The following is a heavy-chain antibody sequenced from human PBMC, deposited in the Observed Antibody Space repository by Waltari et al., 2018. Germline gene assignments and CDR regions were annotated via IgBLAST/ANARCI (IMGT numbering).Heavy chain of an antibody. V-gene: IGHV3-23*01. CDR3: ARVIAAAGTWGTGY. D-gene: IGHD6-13*01. Sequence: EVQLLESGGGLVQPGGSLRLSCAASGFTFSSYAMSWVRQAPGKGLEWVSAISGSGGSTYYADSVKGRFTISRDNSKNTLYLQMNSLRAEDTAVYYCARVIAAAGTWGTGYWGQGTLVTVSS. J-gene: IGHJ4*02. CDR1: GFTFSSYA. CDR2: ISGSGGST.